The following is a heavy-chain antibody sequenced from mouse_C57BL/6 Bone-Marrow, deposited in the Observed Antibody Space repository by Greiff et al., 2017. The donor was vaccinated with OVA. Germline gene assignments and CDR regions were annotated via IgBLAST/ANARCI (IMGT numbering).Heavy chain of an antibody. CDR2: IDPETGGT. V-gene: IGHV1-15*01. J-gene: IGHJ3*01. Sequence: VQLQESGAELVRPGASVTLSCKASGYTFTDYEMHWVKQTPVHGLEWIGAIDPETGGTAYNQKFKGKAILTADKSSSTAYMQLRSLTSENSAGKYYTGGWYRFAYWGQGTLVTVSA. CDR1: GYTFTDYE. D-gene: IGHD2-1*01. CDR3: TGGWYRFAY.